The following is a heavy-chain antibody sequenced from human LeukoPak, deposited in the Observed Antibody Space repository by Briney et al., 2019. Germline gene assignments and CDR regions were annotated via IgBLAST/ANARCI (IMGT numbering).Heavy chain of an antibody. J-gene: IGHJ4*02. CDR3: ARDLGISGWYAPPLGYFDY. D-gene: IGHD6-19*01. CDR2: INPNRGGT. V-gene: IGHV1-2*02. Sequence: ASVRVSCKASGYTFSHYYLHWVRQAPGQGLEWMGWINPNRGGTNFAQKCQGRVTLTRDTSISTTYMELGRLTSDDTAVYYCARDLGISGWYAPPLGYFDYWGQGTLVTVSS. CDR1: GYTFSHYY.